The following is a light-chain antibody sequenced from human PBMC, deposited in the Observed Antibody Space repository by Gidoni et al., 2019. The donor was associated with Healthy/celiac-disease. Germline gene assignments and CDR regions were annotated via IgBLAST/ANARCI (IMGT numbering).Light chain of an antibody. J-gene: IGKJ2*01. V-gene: IGKV3-15*01. CDR3: RQYNNWLPST. CDR2: CAS. CDR1: QSVSSN. Sequence: EIVWTQSPPTLSVSPGARATLSCRATQSVSSNLAWYQQKSRQAPRLLIICASTRATGIPARFRGGGGWTKFTLPISSLQSDDFAVSYYRQYNNWLPSTFGHGTKLEIK.